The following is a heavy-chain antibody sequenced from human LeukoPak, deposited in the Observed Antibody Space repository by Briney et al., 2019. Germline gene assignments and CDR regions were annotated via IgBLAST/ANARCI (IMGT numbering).Heavy chain of an antibody. CDR3: ARIHSSSPYYYYYYMDV. CDR1: GYSISSGYY. CDR2: IYHSGST. V-gene: IGHV4-38-2*02. Sequence: SETLSLTCTVSGYSISSGYYWGWIRQPSGKGLEWIGSIYHSGSTYYNPSLKSRVTISVDTSKNQFSLKLSSVTAADTAVYYCARIHSSSPYYYYYYMDVWGKGTTVTVSS. D-gene: IGHD6-6*01. J-gene: IGHJ6*03.